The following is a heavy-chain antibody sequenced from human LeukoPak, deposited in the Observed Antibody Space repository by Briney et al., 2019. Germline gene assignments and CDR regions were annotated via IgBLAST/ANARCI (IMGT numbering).Heavy chain of an antibody. V-gene: IGHV1-3*01. J-gene: IGHJ6*02. CDR3: ARDQNTYYDFWSGSYGMDV. CDR2: INAGNGNT. D-gene: IGHD3-3*01. CDR1: GYTFTSYA. Sequence: ASVKVSCKASGYTFTSYAVHWVRLAPGQRLEWMGWINAGNGNTKYSQKFQGRITITRDTSASTAYMKLSSLRSEDTAVYYCARDQNTYYDFWSGSYGMDVWGQGTTVTVSS.